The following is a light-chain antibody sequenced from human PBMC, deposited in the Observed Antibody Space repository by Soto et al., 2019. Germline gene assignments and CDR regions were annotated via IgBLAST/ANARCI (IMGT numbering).Light chain of an antibody. V-gene: IGLV2-14*03. CDR2: DVS. CDR3: TSYTSIIPYV. J-gene: IGLJ1*01. Sequence: QSVLTQPASVSGSPGQSITISCTGTSSTVGGFNVVSWYQQHPGKAPKVIIYDVSNRPSGVSNRFSGSKSGNTASLTISGLQAEDEADYYCTSYTSIIPYVFGTGTKVTVL. CDR1: SSTVGGFNV.